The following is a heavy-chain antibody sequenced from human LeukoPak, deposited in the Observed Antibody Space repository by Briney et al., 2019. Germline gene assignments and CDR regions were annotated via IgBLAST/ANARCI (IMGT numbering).Heavy chain of an antibody. J-gene: IGHJ1*01. CDR2: IYHNGST. CDR1: GGSISTYY. Sequence: PSGTLSLTCTVSGGSISTYYWNWIRQPPGKGLEWIGYIYHNGSTNYNPSLQSRVTISVDTSKNQFSLNLNSVTAADTAVYYCARGGAARLHFQNWGQGTLVTVSS. V-gene: IGHV4-59*01. D-gene: IGHD6-6*01. CDR3: ARGGAARLHFQN.